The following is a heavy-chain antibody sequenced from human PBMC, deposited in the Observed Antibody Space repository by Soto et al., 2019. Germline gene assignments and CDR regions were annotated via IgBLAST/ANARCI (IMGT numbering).Heavy chain of an antibody. CDR3: XSXTSGYVRY. CDR2: MNPNSGNT. J-gene: IGHJ4*02. V-gene: IGHV1-8*01. Sequence: QVQLVQSGAEVRKPGASVKVSCKASGYTFTSYDINWVRQATGQGLEWMGWMNPNSGNTGYAQKFQGRVTMTRNTSISTAXXXLXXXXXXXXXXXXXXSXTSGYVRYWGQGTLVTVSS. D-gene: IGHD5-12*01. CDR1: GYTFTSYD.